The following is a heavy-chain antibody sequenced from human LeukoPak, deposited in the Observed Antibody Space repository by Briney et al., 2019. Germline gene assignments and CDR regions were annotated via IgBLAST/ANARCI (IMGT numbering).Heavy chain of an antibody. D-gene: IGHD2-21*02. J-gene: IGHJ5*02. CDR2: LSGSGGST. Sequence: PGGSLRLSCAASGFPFISYSKSWGRQAPGKGLEWVFVLSGSGGSTDYADSVKGRFTISRDNSKNTLYLKMNSLRVEDTSVYYCANSYWGGDYYHPWGQGTLVTVSS. V-gene: IGHV3-23*01. CDR1: GFPFISYS. CDR3: ANSYWGGDYYHP.